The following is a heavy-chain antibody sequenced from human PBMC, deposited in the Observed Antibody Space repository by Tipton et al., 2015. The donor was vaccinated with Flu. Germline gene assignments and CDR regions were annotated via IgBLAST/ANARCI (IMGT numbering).Heavy chain of an antibody. J-gene: IGHJ5*02. CDR3: AKVTSGDFWSVSHPKWFDP. D-gene: IGHD3-3*01. CDR2: ISGVADST. V-gene: IGHV3-23*01. Sequence: GSLRLSCEASGFIFTNYAMTWVRQAPGKGLEWVSGISGVADSTYYADSVKGRFTISRDNSKNTLYLQMNSLRAEDTAVYYCAKVTSGDFWSVSHPKWFDPWGQGTLVTVSS. CDR1: GFIFTNYA.